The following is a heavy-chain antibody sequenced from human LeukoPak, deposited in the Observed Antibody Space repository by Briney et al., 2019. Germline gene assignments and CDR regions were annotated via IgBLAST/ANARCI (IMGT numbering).Heavy chain of an antibody. Sequence: GGSLRLSCAASGFTFDDYAMHWVRQAPGKGLEWVSGISWNSGSIGYADSVKGRFTISRDNAKNSLYLQMNSLRAEDTALYYCAKVGVAATYGAFDIWGQGTMVTVSS. J-gene: IGHJ3*02. CDR2: ISWNSGSI. V-gene: IGHV3-9*01. D-gene: IGHD2-15*01. CDR1: GFTFDDYA. CDR3: AKVGVAATYGAFDI.